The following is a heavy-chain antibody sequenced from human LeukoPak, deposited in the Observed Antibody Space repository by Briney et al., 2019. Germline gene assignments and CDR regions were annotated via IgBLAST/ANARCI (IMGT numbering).Heavy chain of an antibody. CDR3: AKDAYYYDSSGYYHPAYYFDY. V-gene: IGHV3-48*03. J-gene: IGHJ4*02. Sequence: GGSLRLSCPAPGFTFSNYEMNWVRQAPGKGLEWVSYISSSGSTKYNADSVKGRFTISRDNAKNSLYLQMNSLRAEDTAVYYCAKDAYYYDSSGYYHPAYYFDYWGQGTLVTVSS. CDR1: GFTFSNYE. D-gene: IGHD3-22*01. CDR2: ISSSGSTK.